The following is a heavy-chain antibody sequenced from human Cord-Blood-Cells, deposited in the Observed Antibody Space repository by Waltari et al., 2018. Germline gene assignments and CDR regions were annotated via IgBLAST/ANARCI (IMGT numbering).Heavy chain of an antibody. CDR3: ARWGYSYGTGTNWFDP. CDR2: TNHSGIT. V-gene: IGHV4-34*01. J-gene: IGHJ5*02. D-gene: IGHD5-18*01. Sequence: QVQLQQWGAGLLTPSETLSLTCAVYGGSFSGYSWCWIRHPPGTGLAWVGETNHSGITNYTPSLKSRVTISVDTSKNQFSLQLSSVTATDTAVYSCARWGYSYGTGTNWFDPWGQGTLVSVSS. CDR1: GGSFSGYS.